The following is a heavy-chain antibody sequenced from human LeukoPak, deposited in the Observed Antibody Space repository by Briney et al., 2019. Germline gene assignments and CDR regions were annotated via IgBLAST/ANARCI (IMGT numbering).Heavy chain of an antibody. CDR1: GFTFSSYG. CDR2: IRYDGSNK. V-gene: IGHV3-30*02. Sequence: PRGSLRLSCTTSGFTFSSYGMHWVRQAPGKGLEWVAFIRYDGSNKYYADSVKGRFTISRDNSKSTLYLQMNSLRAEDTAVYYCAKVPTRWRGFDYWGQGTLVTVSS. CDR3: AKVPTRWRGFDY. D-gene: IGHD2-15*01. J-gene: IGHJ4*02.